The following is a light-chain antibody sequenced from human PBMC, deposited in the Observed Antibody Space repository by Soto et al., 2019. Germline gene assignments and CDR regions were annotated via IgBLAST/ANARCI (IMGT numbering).Light chain of an antibody. CDR1: QSVRSN. CDR2: DAS. Sequence: EIVMTQSPATLSVSPGERATLSCRASQSVRSNLAWYQQKPGQPPRLLIYDASTRATGIPARFSGSAAGTEFTLTISSLQSEDFAVYYCQQYNDWTPYTFGQGTKLEIK. J-gene: IGKJ2*01. V-gene: IGKV3-15*01. CDR3: QQYNDWTPYT.